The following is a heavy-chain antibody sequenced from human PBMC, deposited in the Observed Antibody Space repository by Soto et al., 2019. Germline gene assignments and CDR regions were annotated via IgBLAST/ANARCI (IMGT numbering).Heavy chain of an antibody. Sequence: GGSLRLSCAASGFTFSSYDMHWVRQATGKGLERVSAIGTAGDIYYPGSVKGRFTISRENAKISLYLQMNSLRAGDTAVYYCARFFITMIVVVITKSYYYYGMDVWGQGTTVTVSS. CDR2: IGTAGDI. V-gene: IGHV3-13*04. CDR1: GFTFSSYD. J-gene: IGHJ6*02. D-gene: IGHD3-22*01. CDR3: ARFFITMIVVVITKSYYYYGMDV.